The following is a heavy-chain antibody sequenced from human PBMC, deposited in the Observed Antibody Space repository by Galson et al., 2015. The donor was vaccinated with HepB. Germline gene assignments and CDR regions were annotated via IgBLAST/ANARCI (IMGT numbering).Heavy chain of an antibody. Sequence: SETLSLTCTVSGGSISSSSYYWGWIRQPPGKGLEWIGSIYYSGSTYYNPSLKSRVTISVDTSKNQFSLKLSSVTAADTAVYYCARAGDYGGNPGPVFDYWGQGTLVTVSS. CDR1: GGSISSSSYY. CDR3: ARAGDYGGNPGPVFDY. V-gene: IGHV4-39*07. CDR2: IYYSGST. J-gene: IGHJ4*02. D-gene: IGHD4-23*01.